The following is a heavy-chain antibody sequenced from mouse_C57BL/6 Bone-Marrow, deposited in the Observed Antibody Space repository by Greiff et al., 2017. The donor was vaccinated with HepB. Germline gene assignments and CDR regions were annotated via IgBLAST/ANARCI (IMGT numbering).Heavy chain of an antibody. J-gene: IGHJ4*01. D-gene: IGHD2-3*01. V-gene: IGHV5-17*01. CDR3: AGWWLLRGHYAMDY. CDR2: ISSGSSTI. Sequence: EVKVVESGGGLVKPGGSLKLSCAASGFTFSDYGMHWVRQAPEKGLEWVAYISSGSSTIYYADTVKGRFTISRDNAKNTLFLQMTSLRSEDTAMYYCAGWWLLRGHYAMDYWGQGTSVTVSS. CDR1: GFTFSDYG.